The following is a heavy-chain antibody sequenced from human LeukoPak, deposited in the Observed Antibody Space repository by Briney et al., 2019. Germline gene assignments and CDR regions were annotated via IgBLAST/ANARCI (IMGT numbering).Heavy chain of an antibody. Sequence: GGSLRLSCAASGFTLSDYYMSWIRQAPGKGLEWVSYISSSSSYTNYADSVKGRFTISRDNAKNSLYLQMNSLRAEDTAVCYCARDSGGDYFDYWGQGALVTVSS. V-gene: IGHV3-11*05. D-gene: IGHD2-21*01. CDR1: GFTLSDYY. J-gene: IGHJ4*02. CDR3: ARDSGGDYFDY. CDR2: ISSSSSYT.